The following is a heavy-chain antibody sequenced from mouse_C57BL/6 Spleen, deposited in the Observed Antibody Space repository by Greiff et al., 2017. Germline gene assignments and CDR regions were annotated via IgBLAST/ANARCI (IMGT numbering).Heavy chain of an antibody. CDR3: ARDHYGSSYWYFDV. Sequence: EVKLMESGGGLVKPGGSLKLSCAASGFTFSSYAMSWVRQTPEKRLEWVATISDGGSYTYYPDNVKGRFTISRDNAKNNLYLQMSHLKSEATAMYYCARDHYGSSYWYFDVWGTGTTVTVSS. V-gene: IGHV5-4*01. J-gene: IGHJ1*03. D-gene: IGHD1-1*01. CDR2: ISDGGSYT. CDR1: GFTFSSYA.